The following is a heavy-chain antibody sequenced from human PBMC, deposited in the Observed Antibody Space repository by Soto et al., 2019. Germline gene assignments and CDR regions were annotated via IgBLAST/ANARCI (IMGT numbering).Heavy chain of an antibody. CDR3: ARDLAFGGVMDS. CDR1: GFTFSDYY. J-gene: IGHJ4*02. CDR2: ISSNSGHT. V-gene: IGHV3-11*06. Sequence: GSLRLSCAASGFTFSDYYMSWIRQAPGEGLQWISYISSNSGHTNYADSVKGRFTISRDNAQNSLYLEMHGLRVGDTAVYFCARDLAFGGVMDSWGQGTLVTVSS. D-gene: IGHD3-16*01.